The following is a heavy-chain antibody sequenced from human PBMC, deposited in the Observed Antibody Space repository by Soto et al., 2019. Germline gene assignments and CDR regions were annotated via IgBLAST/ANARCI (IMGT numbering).Heavy chain of an antibody. V-gene: IGHV1-3*01. CDR1: GYTFTRYA. Sequence: ASVKVSCKASGYTFTRYAMHWVRQAPGQRPEWMGWINPGNGDTKYSEKLQGRVTLTRDTSATTIYMELSSLRSEDTALYYCARNSYISGDDDSYYFDYWGQGTPVTVSS. CDR3: ARNSYISGDDDSYYFDY. CDR2: INPGNGDT. J-gene: IGHJ4*02. D-gene: IGHD2-21*02.